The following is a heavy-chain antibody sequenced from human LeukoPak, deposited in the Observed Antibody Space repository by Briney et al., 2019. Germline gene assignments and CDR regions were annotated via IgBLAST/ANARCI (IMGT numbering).Heavy chain of an antibody. CDR2: ISAYNGNT. V-gene: IGHV1-18*01. CDR3: ARGGPVMVRGVPLDY. J-gene: IGHJ4*02. D-gene: IGHD3-10*01. CDR1: GYTFTSYG. Sequence: ASVKVSCKASGYTFTSYGISWVRQAPGQGLEWMGWISAYNGNTNYAQKLQGRVTTTTDTSTSTAYMELRSLRSDDTAVYYCARGGPVMVRGVPLDYWGQGTLATVSS.